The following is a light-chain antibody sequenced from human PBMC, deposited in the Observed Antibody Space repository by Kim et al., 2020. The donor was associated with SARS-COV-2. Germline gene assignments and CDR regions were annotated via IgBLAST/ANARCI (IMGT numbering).Light chain of an antibody. CDR2: SNN. Sequence: VTITSSGSSSNSGSNTVNGYQQLPGTATKPLIYSNNQRPSGVPDRFSCSKSGTSASLAISGLQSEDEADYYCAAWDDSLNGPHVVFGGGTNLTVL. J-gene: IGLJ2*01. V-gene: IGLV1-44*01. CDR3: AAWDDSLNGPHVV. CDR1: SSNSGSNT.